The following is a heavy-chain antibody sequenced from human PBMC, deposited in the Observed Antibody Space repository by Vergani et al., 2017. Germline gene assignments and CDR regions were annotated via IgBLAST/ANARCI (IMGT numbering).Heavy chain of an antibody. D-gene: IGHD3-22*01. V-gene: IGHV4-59*01. CDR2: IYYSGST. CDR3: ARAANYYDSSGYGRPYHFQH. CDR1: GGSISSYY. Sequence: QVQLQESGPGLVKPSETLSLTCTVSGGSISSYYWSWIRQPPGKGLEWIGYIYYSGSTNYNPSLKSRVTISVDTSTNQFSLKLSSVTAADTAVYYCARAANYYDSSGYGRPYHFQHWGQGTLVTVSS. J-gene: IGHJ1*01.